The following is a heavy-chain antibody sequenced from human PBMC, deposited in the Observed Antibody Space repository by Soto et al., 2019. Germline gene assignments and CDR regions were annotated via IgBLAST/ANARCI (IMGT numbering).Heavy chain of an antibody. CDR1: GYTLTELS. CDR3: ATAPHGTGTIGFLMVPVDY. V-gene: IGHV1-24*01. CDR2: FDPEDGET. J-gene: IGHJ4*02. Sequence: GASVKVSCKVSGYTLTELSMHWVRQAPGKGLEWMGGFDPEDGETIYAQKLQGRVTMTEDTSTDTAYMELSSLRSEDTAVYYCATAPHGTGTIGFLMVPVDYWGQGTLVTVSS. D-gene: IGHD1-7*01.